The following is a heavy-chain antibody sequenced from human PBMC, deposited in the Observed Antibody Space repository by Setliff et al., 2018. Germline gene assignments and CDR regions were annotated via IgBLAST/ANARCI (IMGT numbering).Heavy chain of an antibody. CDR1: GFSLNTSGMR. CDR3: ARISASSSHFDY. Sequence: GSGPTLVNPTQTLTLTCTFSGFSLNTSGMRVSWIRQPPGKALEWLARIDWDDDKFYSTSLKTRLTISKDTSKKQVVLTMTNMDPVDTATYYCARISASSSHFDYWGPGTLGTVSS. D-gene: IGHD6-13*01. V-gene: IGHV2-70*04. CDR2: IDWDDDK. J-gene: IGHJ4*02.